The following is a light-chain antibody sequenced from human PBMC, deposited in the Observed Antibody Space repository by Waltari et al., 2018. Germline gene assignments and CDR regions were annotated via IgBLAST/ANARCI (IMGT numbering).Light chain of an antibody. Sequence: AIRMTQSPSSFSASTGDRVTLTCRASQGISSYLAWYQQKPGKAPNLLISAASTLPSGVPSRFSGSGSGTDFTLTISRLQSEDFATYYCQQYYSYPPTFGQGTKVEFK. CDR1: QGISSY. J-gene: IGKJ1*01. CDR3: QQYYSYPPT. CDR2: AAS. V-gene: IGKV1-8*01.